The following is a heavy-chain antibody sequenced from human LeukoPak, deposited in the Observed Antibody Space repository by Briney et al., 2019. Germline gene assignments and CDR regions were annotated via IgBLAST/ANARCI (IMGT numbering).Heavy chain of an antibody. J-gene: IGHJ6*04. D-gene: IGHD3-10*01. CDR1: GYTFTSYG. Sequence: ASVKVSCKASGYTFTSYGISWVRQAPGQGLEWMGWISAYNGNTNYAQKLQGRVTMTTDTSTSTAYMKLRSLRSDDTAVYYCARYYQAFGELFDYYYYGMDVWGKGTTVTVSS. CDR2: ISAYNGNT. CDR3: ARYYQAFGELFDYYYYGMDV. V-gene: IGHV1-18*04.